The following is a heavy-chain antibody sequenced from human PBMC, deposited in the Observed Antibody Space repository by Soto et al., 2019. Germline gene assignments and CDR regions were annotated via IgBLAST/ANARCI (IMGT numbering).Heavy chain of an antibody. V-gene: IGHV3-7*04. CDR3: ARGGDTGYRSFNY. D-gene: IGHD2-2*03. CDR2: IKQDGTDN. CDR1: GFSFANDW. J-gene: IGHJ4*02. Sequence: GGSLILSCAATGFSFANDWMTWVRQAPGQGLEWVASIKQDGTDNYYVNSVQGRFTISRDNAKNSVDLHMNSLRAEDAAVYYCARGGDTGYRSFNYWGQGTLVTVSS.